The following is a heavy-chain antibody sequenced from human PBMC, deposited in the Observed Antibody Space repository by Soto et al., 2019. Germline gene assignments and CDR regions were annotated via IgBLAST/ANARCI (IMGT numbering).Heavy chain of an antibody. J-gene: IGHJ6*02. V-gene: IGHV3-48*02. CDR1: GFTFSSYS. CDR3: ARPEYSSSSYGMDV. CDR2: ISSSSSTI. Sequence: EVQLVESGGGLVQPGGSLRLSCAASGFTFSSYSMNWVRQAPGKGLEWVSYISSSSSTIYYADSVKGRFTISRDNAKNSLYLQMNSLGDADTAVYYCARPEYSSSSYGMDVWGQGTTVTVSS. D-gene: IGHD6-6*01.